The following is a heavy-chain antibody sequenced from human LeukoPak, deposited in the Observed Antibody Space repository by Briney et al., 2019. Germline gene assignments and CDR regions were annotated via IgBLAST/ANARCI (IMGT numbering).Heavy chain of an antibody. CDR2: IYTSGSA. D-gene: IGHD6-19*01. J-gene: IGHJ6*03. CDR3: ARDSGWKPLPGVYYYMDV. CDR1: GGSISSGSYY. Sequence: PSQTLSLTCTVSGGSISSGSYYWSWIRQPAGKGLEWIGRIYTSGSANYNPSLKSRVTISVDTSKNQFSLKLSSVTAADTAVYYCARDSGWKPLPGVYYYMDVWGKGTTVTVSS. V-gene: IGHV4-61*02.